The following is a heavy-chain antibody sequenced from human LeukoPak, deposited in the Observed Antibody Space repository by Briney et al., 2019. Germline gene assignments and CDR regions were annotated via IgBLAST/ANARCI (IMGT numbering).Heavy chain of an antibody. CDR3: ARGSSSSLAYYYYGMDV. CDR2: INAYNGNT. V-gene: IGHV1-18*01. Sequence: ASVTVSCKASGYTFTGYGISWVRQAPGQGLEGMGWINAYNGNTNYAQKLQGRVTMTTDTSTSTAYMELRSLRSDDTAVYYCARGSSSSLAYYYYGMDVWGQGTTVTVSS. J-gene: IGHJ6*02. CDR1: GYTFTGYG. D-gene: IGHD6-6*01.